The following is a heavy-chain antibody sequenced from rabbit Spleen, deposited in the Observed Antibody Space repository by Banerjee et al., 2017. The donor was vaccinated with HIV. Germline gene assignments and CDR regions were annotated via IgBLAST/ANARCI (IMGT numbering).Heavy chain of an antibody. J-gene: IGHJ4*01. CDR2: IDTNSGNT. V-gene: IGHV1S45*01. CDR1: GFDFTSTYY. Sequence: QEQLVESGGGLVQPEGSLTLTCKAAGFDFTSTYYMCWVRQAPGKGLELIACIDTNSGNTAYASWAKGRFTISKTSSTTVTLQMTSLTAADTATYFCARGEHFSVGFSAFAIYLDLWGPGTLVTVS. CDR3: ARGEHFSVGFSAFAIYLDL. D-gene: IGHD6-1*01.